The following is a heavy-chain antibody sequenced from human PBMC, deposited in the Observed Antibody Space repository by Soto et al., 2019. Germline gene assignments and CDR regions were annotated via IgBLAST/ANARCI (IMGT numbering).Heavy chain of an antibody. Sequence: SSEILSLTCAVSGGSIISGGYYWSWIRQHPGKGLEWIGYIYYSGSTYYNPSLKSRVTISVDTSKNQFSLKLSSVTAADTAVYYCAREHIVVVTGPYYYYYGMDVWGQGTTVNVSS. V-gene: IGHV4-31*11. J-gene: IGHJ6*02. CDR1: GGSIISGGYY. CDR3: AREHIVVVTGPYYYYYGMDV. CDR2: IYYSGST. D-gene: IGHD2-21*02.